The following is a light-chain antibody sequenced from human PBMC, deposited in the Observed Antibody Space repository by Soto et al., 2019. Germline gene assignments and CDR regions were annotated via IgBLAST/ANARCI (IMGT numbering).Light chain of an antibody. CDR3: MQSTNLPHT. J-gene: IGKJ2*01. V-gene: IGKV2-24*01. Sequence: DVVMTQAPLSSPVTLGQPASISCRASQSLVHSDGHTFLNWLQQRPGQPPRRLIYKISNRFSGVPDRFSGSGSGTDFTLEISRVEAEDVGVYYCMQSTNLPHTFGQGTKLEIK. CDR2: KIS. CDR1: QSLVHSDGHTF.